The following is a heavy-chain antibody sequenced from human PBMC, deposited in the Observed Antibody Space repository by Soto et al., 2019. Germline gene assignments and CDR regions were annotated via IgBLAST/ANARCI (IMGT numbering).Heavy chain of an antibody. D-gene: IGHD3-10*01. Sequence: PSETLSLTCAVYGGSFSGYYWSWIRQPPGKGLEWIGEINHSGSTNYNPSLKSRVTMSVDTSKNQFSLKLSSVTAADTAVYYCASRNYYGSGSYYLGPLYGMDVWGQGTTVTVSS. J-gene: IGHJ6*02. CDR3: ASRNYYGSGSYYLGPLYGMDV. V-gene: IGHV4-34*01. CDR1: GGSFSGYY. CDR2: INHSGST.